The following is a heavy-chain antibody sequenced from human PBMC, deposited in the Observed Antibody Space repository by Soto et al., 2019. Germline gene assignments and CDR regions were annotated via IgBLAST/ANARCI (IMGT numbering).Heavy chain of an antibody. CDR1: GYSISSGYY. Sequence: PSETLSLTCAVSGYSISSGYYWAWIRQPPGKGLEWLATIYYSGSIYYSPSLKSRATISVDTSKNQISLNLTSVTAADTALYYCARHRINRGSWYWVDPWGQGTLVTVSS. J-gene: IGHJ5*02. D-gene: IGHD6-13*01. CDR3: ARHRINRGSWYWVDP. CDR2: IYYSGSI. V-gene: IGHV4-38-2*01.